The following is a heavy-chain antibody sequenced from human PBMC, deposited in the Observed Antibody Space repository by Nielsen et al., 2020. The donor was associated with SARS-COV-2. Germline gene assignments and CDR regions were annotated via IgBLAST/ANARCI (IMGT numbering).Heavy chain of an antibody. CDR1: GGPISSSSYY. CDR3: ARRSAVDDAFDI. CDR2: IYYSGST. J-gene: IGHJ3*02. Sequence: SETLSSTCTVPGGPISSSSYYWGWIRQPPGKGLEWIGSIYYSGSTYYNPSPKSRVTISVDTYKNQFSLKLSSVTAADTAVYYCARRSAVDDAFDIWGQGTMVTVSS. D-gene: IGHD6-19*01. V-gene: IGHV4-39*01.